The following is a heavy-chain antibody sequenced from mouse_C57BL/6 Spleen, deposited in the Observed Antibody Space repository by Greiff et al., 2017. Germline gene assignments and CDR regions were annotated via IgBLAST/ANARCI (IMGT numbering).Heavy chain of an antibody. J-gene: IGHJ4*01. CDR2: ISSGSSTI. Sequence: EVQLVESGGGLVKPGGSLKLSCAASGFTFSDYGMHWVRQAPEKGLEWVAYISSGSSTIYYADTVKGRFTISRDNAKNTLFLQMTSLRSEDTAMYYCARRPHYYAMDYWGQGTSVTVSS. V-gene: IGHV5-17*01. CDR1: GFTFSDYG. CDR3: ARRPHYYAMDY.